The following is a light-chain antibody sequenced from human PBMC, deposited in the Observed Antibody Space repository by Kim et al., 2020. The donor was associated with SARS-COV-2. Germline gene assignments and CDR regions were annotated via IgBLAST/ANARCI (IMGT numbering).Light chain of an antibody. CDR2: AAS. CDR1: QGISID. J-gene: IGKJ5*01. V-gene: IGKV1-16*01. Sequence: AYVGDRVTITCRASQGISIDLAWFQQKPGKAPKSLIYAASTLESGVPSRISGSGSGTDFTLTISSLQPEDFATYYCVQYNGYPFTFGQGTRLEIK. CDR3: VQYNGYPFT.